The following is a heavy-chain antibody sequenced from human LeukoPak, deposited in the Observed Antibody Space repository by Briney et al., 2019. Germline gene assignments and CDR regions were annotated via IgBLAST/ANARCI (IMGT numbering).Heavy chain of an antibody. CDR1: GGSISSYY. CDR3: TRHAFGELLD. D-gene: IGHD3-10*01. V-gene: IGHV4-59*08. J-gene: IGHJ4*02. Sequence: PSETLSLTCTVSGGSISSYYWSWIRQPPGKGLEWIGCIYQSGNTYYNPSLKSRDTISVDKSKNQLSLKLISVTDADTAVYYCTRHAFGELLDWGQGTLVTVSS. CDR2: IYQSGNT.